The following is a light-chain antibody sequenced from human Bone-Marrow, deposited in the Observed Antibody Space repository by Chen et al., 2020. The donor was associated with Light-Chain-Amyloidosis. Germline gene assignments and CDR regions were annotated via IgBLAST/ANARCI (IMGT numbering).Light chain of an antibody. J-gene: IGLJ2*01. V-gene: IGLV3-25*03. CDR3: QSADSSGTYEGR. CDR2: KDT. Sequence: SYELTQPPSVSVSPGQTARITCSGEDLPTKYAYWYQQKPGQAPVLVIHKDTERPSGISERFSGSSSGTTATLTISGVQAEDEADYHCQSADSSGTYEGRFGGGTKLTVL. CDR1: DLPTKY.